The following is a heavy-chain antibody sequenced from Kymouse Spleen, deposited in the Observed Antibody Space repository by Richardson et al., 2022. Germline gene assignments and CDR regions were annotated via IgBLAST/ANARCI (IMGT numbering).Heavy chain of an antibody. CDR3: AKDTYYGSGSYYNYYYYYGMDV. CDR2: ISWDGGST. Sequence: EVQLVESGGVVVQPGGSLRLSCAASGFTFDDYTMHWVRQAPGKGLEWVSLISWDGGSTYYADSVKGRFTISRDNSKNSLYLQMNSLRTEDTALYYCAKDTYYGSGSYYNYYYYYGMDVWGQGTTVTVSS. J-gene: IGHJ6*02. D-gene: IGHD3-10*01. CDR1: GFTFDDYT. V-gene: IGHV3-43*01.